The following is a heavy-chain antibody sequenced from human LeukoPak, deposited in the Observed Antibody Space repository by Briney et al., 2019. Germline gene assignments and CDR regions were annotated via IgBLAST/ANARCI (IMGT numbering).Heavy chain of an antibody. Sequence: GASVKVSCKASRYTFTNYYMNWVRQAPGQGLEWMGWINPNSGGTNYAQKFQGRVTMTRDTSITTAYMELSSLRSDDTAMYYCTRALGSDYGGQGTLVTVSS. CDR3: TRALGSDY. CDR2: INPNSGGT. J-gene: IGHJ4*02. CDR1: RYTFTNYY. V-gene: IGHV1-2*02. D-gene: IGHD7-27*01.